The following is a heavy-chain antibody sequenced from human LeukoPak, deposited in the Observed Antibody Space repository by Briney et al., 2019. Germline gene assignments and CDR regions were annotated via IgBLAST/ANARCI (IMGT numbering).Heavy chain of an antibody. CDR3: ARHVLHYYEGLDAFDI. CDR1: GGSISSSSYY. V-gene: IGHV4-39*01. J-gene: IGHJ3*02. D-gene: IGHD3-22*01. Sequence: SETLSLTCTVSGGSISSSSYYWGWIRQPPGKGLEWIGSIYYSGSTYYNPSLKSRVTISVDTSKNQFSLKLSSVTAADTAVYYCARHVLHYYEGLDAFDIWGQGTMVTVSS. CDR2: IYYSGST.